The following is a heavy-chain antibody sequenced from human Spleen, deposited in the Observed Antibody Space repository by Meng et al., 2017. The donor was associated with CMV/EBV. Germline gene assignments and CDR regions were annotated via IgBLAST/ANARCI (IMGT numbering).Heavy chain of an antibody. D-gene: IGHD5/OR15-5a*01. CDR3: ATIIGSTLGP. CDR2: VYHSGST. V-gene: IGHV4-4*02. Sequence: TCAVCGGANTSTDGGSVGRQRPGIGLEWIGQVYHSGSTRYNPSLKSRVSMSVDNSNNHFSLKVISVTAADTAVYYCATIIGSTLGPWGQGILVTVSS. J-gene: IGHJ5*02. CDR1: GGANTSTDG.